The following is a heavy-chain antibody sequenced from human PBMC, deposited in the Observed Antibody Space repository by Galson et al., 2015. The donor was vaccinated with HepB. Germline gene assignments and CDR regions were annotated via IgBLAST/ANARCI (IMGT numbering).Heavy chain of an antibody. V-gene: IGHV1-69*04. CDR3: ARESTNQEYYDILTGYYPLVWYYYMDV. D-gene: IGHD3-9*01. CDR2: IIPILGIA. Sequence: SVKVSCKASGGTFSSYAISWVRQAPGQGLEWMGRIIPILGIANYAQKFQGRVTITADKSTSTAYMELSSLRSEDTAVYYCARESTNQEYYDILTGYYPLVWYYYMDVWGKGTTVTVSS. CDR1: GGTFSSYA. J-gene: IGHJ6*03.